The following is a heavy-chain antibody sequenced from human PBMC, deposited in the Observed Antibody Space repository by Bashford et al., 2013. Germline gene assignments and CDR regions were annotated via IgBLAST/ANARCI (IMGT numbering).Heavy chain of an antibody. Sequence: VRQAPGKGLEWVSAISGSGGSTYYADSMRGRFTISRDNSKNTLSLQINNLRDDDTARYYCARHTSAWYYFDNWGHGTLVTVSS. J-gene: IGHJ4*01. CDR3: ARHTSAWYYFDN. D-gene: IGHD2-2*01. CDR2: ISGSGGST. V-gene: IGHV3-23*01.